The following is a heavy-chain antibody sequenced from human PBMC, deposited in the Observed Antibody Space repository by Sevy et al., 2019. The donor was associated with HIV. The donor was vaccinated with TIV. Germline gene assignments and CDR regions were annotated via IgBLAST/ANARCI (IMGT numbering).Heavy chain of an antibody. D-gene: IGHD6-19*01. V-gene: IGHV3-33*01. CDR3: AREGIAEAGIGYYFDY. J-gene: IGHJ4*02. CDR1: GFTFSSYG. Sequence: GESLKISCAASGFTFSSYGMHWVRQAPGKGLEWVAIIWYDGSNKKYADSVKGRFSISRDNSKNTLYLQMNSLRAEDTAVYYCAREGIAEAGIGYYFDYWGQGTLVTVSS. CDR2: IWYDGSNK.